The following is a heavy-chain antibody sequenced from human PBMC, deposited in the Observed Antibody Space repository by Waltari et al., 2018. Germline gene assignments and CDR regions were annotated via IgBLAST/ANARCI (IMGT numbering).Heavy chain of an antibody. CDR2: IYYSGST. CDR1: GGSISSSSYY. CDR3: ATEYSSTSPPKGY. D-gene: IGHD6-6*01. J-gene: IGHJ4*02. V-gene: IGHV4-39*07. Sequence: QLQLQESGPGLVKPSETLSLTCTVSGGSISSSSYYWGWIRQPPGKGLEWIGSIYYSGSTYHTPSLKSRVTISVDTSKNQFSLKLSSVTAADTAVYYCATEYSSTSPPKGYWGQGTLVTVSS.